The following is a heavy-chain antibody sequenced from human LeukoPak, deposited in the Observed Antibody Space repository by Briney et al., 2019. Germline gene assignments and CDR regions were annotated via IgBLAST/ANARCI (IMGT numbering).Heavy chain of an antibody. CDR1: GDSFSSYG. J-gene: IGHJ5*02. V-gene: IGHV1-18*01. CDR2: INVNT. Sequence: ASAKVSCKASGDSFSSYGISWLRQAPGQGLEWMGWINVNTKYAQKFQGRVTMTTDTSKTTAYMELRSLRSDDTAVYYCARAPRCNTNSCNSWFDPWGQGTLVTVSS. D-gene: IGHD2-8*01. CDR3: ARAPRCNTNSCNSWFDP.